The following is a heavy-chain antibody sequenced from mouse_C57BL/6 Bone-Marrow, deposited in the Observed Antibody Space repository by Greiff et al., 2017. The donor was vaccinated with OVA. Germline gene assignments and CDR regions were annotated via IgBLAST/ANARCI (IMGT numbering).Heavy chain of an antibody. CDR3: ARPSITTVVEAMDY. CDR1: GFTFSSYG. V-gene: IGHV5-6*01. Sequence: EVKLVESGGDLVKPGGSLKLSCAASGFTFSSYGMSWVRQTPDKRLEWVATISSGGSYTYSPDSVKGRFTISRDNAKNTLYLQMSSLKSEDTAMYYCARPSITTVVEAMDYWGQGTSVTVSS. J-gene: IGHJ4*01. CDR2: ISSGGSYT. D-gene: IGHD1-1*01.